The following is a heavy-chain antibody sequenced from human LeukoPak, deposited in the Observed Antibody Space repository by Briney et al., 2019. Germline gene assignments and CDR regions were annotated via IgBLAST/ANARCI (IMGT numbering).Heavy chain of an antibody. CDR2: ISSSSSYI. CDR3: ARVIGYSRTGCFDY. D-gene: IGHD6-13*01. Sequence: GGSLRLSCAASGFTFSSYSMNWVRQAPGKGLEWVSSISSSSSYIYYADSVKGRFTISRDNAKNSLYLQMNSLRAEDTAVYYCARVIGYSRTGCFDYWGQGTLVTVSS. V-gene: IGHV3-21*04. CDR1: GFTFSSYS. J-gene: IGHJ4*02.